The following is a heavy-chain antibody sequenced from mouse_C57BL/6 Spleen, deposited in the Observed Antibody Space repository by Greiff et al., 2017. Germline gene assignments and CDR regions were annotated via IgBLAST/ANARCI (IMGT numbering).Heavy chain of an antibody. D-gene: IGHD1-1*01. CDR2: IDPETGGT. CDR3: TTHGSRAY. Sequence: VQLQQSGAELVRPGASVTLSCKASGYTFTDYEMHWVKQTPVHGLEWIGAIDPETGGTAYNQKFKGKAILTADKSSSPAYMELRSLTSEDSAVYYCTTHGSRAYWGQGTLVTVAA. CDR1: GYTFTDYE. J-gene: IGHJ3*01. V-gene: IGHV1-15*01.